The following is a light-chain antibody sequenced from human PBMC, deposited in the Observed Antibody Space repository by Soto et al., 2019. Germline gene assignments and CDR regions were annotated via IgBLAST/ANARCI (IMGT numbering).Light chain of an antibody. Sequence: EIVLTQSPGTLSLSPGERASLSCRASQSVTSDNLAWYQQRPGQAPRLVIYGASVRATGIPDRFSGSGSGTDFTLTISRLEPEDFAVYFCQRYGTSPRTFGQGTKVEIK. V-gene: IGKV3-20*01. CDR3: QRYGTSPRT. CDR1: QSVTSDN. CDR2: GAS. J-gene: IGKJ1*01.